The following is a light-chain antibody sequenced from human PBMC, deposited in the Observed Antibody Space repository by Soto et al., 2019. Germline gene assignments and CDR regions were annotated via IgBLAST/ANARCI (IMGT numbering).Light chain of an antibody. Sequence: DIQMTQSPSTLSASVGDRVAITCRASDNIVHWVAWYQQKPGKAPKLLIYKAANLADEVPSRFAGSGSGTDFTLTITRLQPDDFETYYCQHYNSFSRTFGQGTKVDIX. V-gene: IGKV1-5*03. CDR1: DNIVHW. CDR3: QHYNSFSRT. CDR2: KAA. J-gene: IGKJ1*01.